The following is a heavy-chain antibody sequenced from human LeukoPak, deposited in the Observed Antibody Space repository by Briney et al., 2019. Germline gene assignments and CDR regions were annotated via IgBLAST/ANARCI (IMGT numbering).Heavy chain of an antibody. CDR1: GFTFTSYA. Sequence: PGGSLRLSCAASGFTFTSYAMNWVHQAPGKGLEWVSVISASGATTDYADSVKGRFTISRDNSKNTLYLQMNSPRAEDTAVYYCTKGSYYDNSGRAYFDYWGQGTLVTVSS. D-gene: IGHD3-22*01. CDR3: TKGSYYDNSGRAYFDY. J-gene: IGHJ4*02. CDR2: ISASGATT. V-gene: IGHV3-23*01.